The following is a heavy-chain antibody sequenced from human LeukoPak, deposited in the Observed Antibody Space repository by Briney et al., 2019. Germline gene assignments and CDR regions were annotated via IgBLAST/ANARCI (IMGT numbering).Heavy chain of an antibody. V-gene: IGHV1-69*13. CDR3: ARGRTGSTDFGY. D-gene: IGHD3/OR15-3a*01. Sequence: SVKVSCKASGGTFSSYAISWVRQAPGQGLEWMGGIIPIFGTANYAQKFQGRVTITADESTSTAYMELSSLRSEDTAVYYCARGRTGSTDFGYWGQGTLVTVSS. CDR2: IIPIFGTA. CDR1: GGTFSSYA. J-gene: IGHJ4*02.